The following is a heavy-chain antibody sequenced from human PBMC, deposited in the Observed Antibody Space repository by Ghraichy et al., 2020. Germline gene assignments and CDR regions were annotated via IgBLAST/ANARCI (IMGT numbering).Heavy chain of an antibody. CDR3: AREVPYYDFWSGWAYYYYYMDV. CDR2: IYYSGST. D-gene: IGHD3-3*01. Sequence: SETLSLTCTVSGGSISSYYWSWIRQPPGKGLEWIGYIYYSGSTNYNPSLKSRVTISVDTSKNQFSLKLSSVTAADTAGYYCAREVPYYDFWSGWAYYYYYMDVWGKGTTVTVSS. J-gene: IGHJ6*03. CDR1: GGSISSYY. V-gene: IGHV4-59*01.